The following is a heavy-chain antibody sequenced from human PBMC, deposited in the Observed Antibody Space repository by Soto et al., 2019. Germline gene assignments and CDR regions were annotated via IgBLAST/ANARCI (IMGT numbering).Heavy chain of an antibody. CDR1: GVTFSSYS. CDR2: ISSSSSYI. V-gene: IGHV3-21*01. CDR3: ARASIDYYYGSGSPYYYYGMDV. Sequence: GGSLRLSCAASGVTFSSYSMNWVRQAPGKGLEWVSSISSSSSYIYYADSVKGRFTISRDNAKNSLYLQMNSLRAEDTAVYYCARASIDYYYGSGSPYYYYGMDVWGQGTTVTVSS. J-gene: IGHJ6*02. D-gene: IGHD3-10*01.